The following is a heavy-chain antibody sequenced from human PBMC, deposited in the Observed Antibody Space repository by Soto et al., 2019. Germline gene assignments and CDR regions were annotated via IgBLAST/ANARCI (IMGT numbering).Heavy chain of an antibody. J-gene: IGHJ6*03. CDR2: ITTSGGNT. Sequence: EVQLLESGGGLVQPGGSLRLSCAASGFTFSTYAMSWVRQAPGKGLEWVSTITTSGGNTHYADSVQGRFTISTDESKHTLYLQMNSLRAEDTAVYYCAGRYCTNGVCYTNYYYYIDVWGKGTTVTVSS. V-gene: IGHV3-23*01. CDR1: GFTFSTYA. CDR3: AGRYCTNGVCYTNYYYYIDV. D-gene: IGHD2-8*01.